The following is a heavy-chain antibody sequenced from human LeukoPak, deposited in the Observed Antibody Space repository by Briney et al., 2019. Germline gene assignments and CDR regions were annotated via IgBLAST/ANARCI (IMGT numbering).Heavy chain of an antibody. CDR2: IYDNGST. CDR3: ARVGGTNYYYYGMDV. Sequence: SETLSLTCTVSGGAISGYYWSWIREPPGKGLEWIGYIYDNGSTNYNPSLKSRVTISVDTSKNQFSLKLSSVTAADMAVYYCARVGGTNYYYYGMDVWGQGTTVTVSS. D-gene: IGHD3-10*01. J-gene: IGHJ6*02. V-gene: IGHV4-59*01. CDR1: GGAISGYY.